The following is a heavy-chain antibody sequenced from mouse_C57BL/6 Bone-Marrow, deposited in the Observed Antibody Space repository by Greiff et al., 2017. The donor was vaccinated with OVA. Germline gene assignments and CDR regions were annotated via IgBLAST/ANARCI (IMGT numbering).Heavy chain of an antibody. CDR2: ISSGSSTI. CDR1: GFTFSDSG. V-gene: IGHV5-17*01. D-gene: IGHD4-1*01. J-gene: IGHJ4*01. Sequence: EVQRVESGGGFVKPGASLKLSCAASGFTFSDSGMHWVRQSPDTVLAWVAYISSGSSTIYYADTVKGRFTISRDNAKNTLFLQMTSLRSEDTAMYYCASAGTSMDYWGQGTSVTVSS. CDR3: ASAGTSMDY.